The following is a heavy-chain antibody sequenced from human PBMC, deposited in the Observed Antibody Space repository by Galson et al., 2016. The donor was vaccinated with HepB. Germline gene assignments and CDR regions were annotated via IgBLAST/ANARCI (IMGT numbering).Heavy chain of an antibody. CDR3: ARDGPYYYDSNGYYGKFIFYWYFDL. V-gene: IGHV3-64*04. CDR2: ITNNGDTT. D-gene: IGHD3-22*01. J-gene: IGHJ2*01. CDR1: GFSFSSYA. Sequence: SLRLSCAASGFSFSSYAMDWVRQAPGKGLEFVSGITNNGDTTDYADSVKGRFTISRDNSKNTLYLQMSSLRAEDTAVYYCARDGPYYYDSNGYYGKFIFYWYFDLWGRGTLVTVSS.